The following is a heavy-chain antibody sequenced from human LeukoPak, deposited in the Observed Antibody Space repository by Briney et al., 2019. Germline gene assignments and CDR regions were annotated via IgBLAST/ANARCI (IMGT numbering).Heavy chain of an antibody. D-gene: IGHD5-12*01. CDR1: GFTFSDYY. CDR3: GRGRPRGYSGYVIDY. Sequence: NPGGSLRLSCAASGFTFSDYYMSWIRQAPGKGLEWVSYISSSGSTIYYADSVKGRFTISRDNAKNSLYLQMDSLRAEDTAAFYCGRGRPRGYSGYVIDYWGQGTPITVSS. CDR2: ISSSGSTI. J-gene: IGHJ4*02. V-gene: IGHV3-11*04.